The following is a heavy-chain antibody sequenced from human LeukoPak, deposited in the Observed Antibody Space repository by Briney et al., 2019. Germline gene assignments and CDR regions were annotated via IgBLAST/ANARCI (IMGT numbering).Heavy chain of an antibody. J-gene: IGHJ4*02. CDR1: GFSLISYW. Sequence: GGSLRLSCAASGFSLISYWMSWVRQAPGKGLEWVANIKQDGSAKNYVDSVKGRFTISRDNAKNSLYLQLNSLRAEDTAVYYCAGCAGNSCYFDYWGQGTLVIASS. D-gene: IGHD1-1*01. V-gene: IGHV3-7*01. CDR2: IKQDGSAK. CDR3: AGCAGNSCYFDY.